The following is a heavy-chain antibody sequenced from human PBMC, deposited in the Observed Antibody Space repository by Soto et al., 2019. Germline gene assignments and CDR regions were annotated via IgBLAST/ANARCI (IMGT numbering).Heavy chain of an antibody. CDR2: IDYSGST. CDR1: GGSISSGGYY. V-gene: IGHV4-31*03. Sequence: QVQLQESGPGLVKPSQTLSLTCTVSGGSISSGGYYWSWIRQHPGKGLEWIGYIDYSGSTYYNPSLKSRVTIAVDTSKNQFALKLSSVTAADTAVYYGARDDSSSPLFDYWGQGTLVTVSS. D-gene: IGHD6-6*01. CDR3: ARDDSSSPLFDY. J-gene: IGHJ4*02.